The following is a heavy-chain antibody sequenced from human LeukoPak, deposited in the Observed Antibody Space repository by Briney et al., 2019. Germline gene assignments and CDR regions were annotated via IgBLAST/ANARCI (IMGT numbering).Heavy chain of an antibody. D-gene: IGHD2-15*01. CDR3: ARDVEVVAASGVFDY. J-gene: IGHJ4*02. V-gene: IGHV3-21*01. CDR1: GFTFSSYS. Sequence: GGSLRLFCAASGFTFSSYSMNWVRQAPGKGLEWVSSISSSSSYIYYADSVKGRFTISRDNAKNSLYLQMNSLRAEDTAVYYCARDVEVVAASGVFDYWGQGTLVTVSS. CDR2: ISSSSSYI.